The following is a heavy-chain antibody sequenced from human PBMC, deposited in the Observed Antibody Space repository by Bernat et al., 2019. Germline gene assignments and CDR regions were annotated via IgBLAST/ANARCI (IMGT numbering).Heavy chain of an antibody. CDR3: ARITMVRGISR. J-gene: IGHJ4*02. Sequence: QVQLQQWGAGLLKPSETLSLTCAVYGGSFSGYYWSWIRQPPGKGLEWIGEINHSGSTNYNPSPKSRVTISVDTSKNQSSLKLSSVTAADTAVYYCARITMVRGISRWGQGTLVTVSS. D-gene: IGHD3-10*01. V-gene: IGHV4-34*01. CDR2: INHSGST. CDR1: GGSFSGYY.